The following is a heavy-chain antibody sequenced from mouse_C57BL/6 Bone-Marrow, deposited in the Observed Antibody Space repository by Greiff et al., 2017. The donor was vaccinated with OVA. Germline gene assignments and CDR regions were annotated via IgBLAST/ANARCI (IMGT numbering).Heavy chain of an antibody. CDR3: AREGYYGSSYEYFDV. CDR1: GYTFTSYG. D-gene: IGHD1-1*01. Sequence: QVHVKQSGAELARPGASVKLSCKASGYTFTSYGISWVKQRTGQGLEWIGEIYPRSGNTYYNEKFKGKATLTADKSSSTAYMELRSLTSEDSAVYFCAREGYYGSSYEYFDVWGTGTTVTVSS. CDR2: IYPRSGNT. J-gene: IGHJ1*03. V-gene: IGHV1-81*01.